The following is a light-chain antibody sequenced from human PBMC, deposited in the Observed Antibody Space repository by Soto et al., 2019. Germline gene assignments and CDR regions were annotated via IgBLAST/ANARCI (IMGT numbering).Light chain of an antibody. Sequence: QSVLTPAPSASGAPGHSVSISGTGTRLAVGGYNSVSWYQQHPGKAPKLMIHEVSKRPSGVPDRFSGSKSGNTASLTVSGLQPEDEADYYCSSHAGSNNYVFGTRTKVTVL. CDR1: RLAVGGYNS. J-gene: IGLJ1*01. CDR3: SSHAGSNNYV. CDR2: EVS. V-gene: IGLV2-8*01.